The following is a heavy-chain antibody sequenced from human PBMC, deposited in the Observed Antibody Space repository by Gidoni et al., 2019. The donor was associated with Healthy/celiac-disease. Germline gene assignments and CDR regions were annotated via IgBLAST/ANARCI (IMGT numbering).Heavy chain of an antibody. J-gene: IGHJ5*02. CDR2: IYWDDDK. D-gene: IGHD6-13*01. CDR1: GFPLSTSGVG. Sequence: QITLKESGPTLVKPTQTLTLTCTFSGFPLSTSGVGVGWIRQPPGKALEWLALIYWDDDKRYSPSLKSRLTITKDTSKNQVVLTMTNMDPVDTATYYCAHRLGSWGDNWFDPWGQGTLVTVSS. CDR3: AHRLGSWGDNWFDP. V-gene: IGHV2-5*02.